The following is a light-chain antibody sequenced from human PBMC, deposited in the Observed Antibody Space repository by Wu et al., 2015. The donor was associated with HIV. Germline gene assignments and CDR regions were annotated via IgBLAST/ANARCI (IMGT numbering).Light chain of an antibody. CDR1: QDIRNS. CDR3: QQHSGIPFT. V-gene: IGKV1-NL1*01. Sequence: DIQMTQSPPSLSASVGDKVTITCRASQDIRNSVAWLQQRPGQAPKLLLYAASTLEDGVPSRFSGTGYGTDFTLTITGLQPDDFGTYYCQQHSGIPFTFGQGTRLDIK. J-gene: IGKJ2*01. CDR2: AAS.